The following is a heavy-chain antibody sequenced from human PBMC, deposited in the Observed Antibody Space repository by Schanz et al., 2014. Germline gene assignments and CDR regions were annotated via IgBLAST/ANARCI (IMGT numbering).Heavy chain of an antibody. CDR3: ASPSGYSDYGTYFDF. CDR1: GFIFSNYG. V-gene: IGHV3-33*01. D-gene: IGHD5-12*01. J-gene: IGHJ4*02. CDR2: IWSDGSTK. Sequence: QVQLVESGGGVVQPGGSLRLSCAASGFIFSNYGMHWVRQAPGKGLEWVAVIWSDGSTKYYADSVKGRFTISRDNSKNTLYLQMNSLRTEDTAVYYCASPSGYSDYGTYFDFWGQGTLVTVSS.